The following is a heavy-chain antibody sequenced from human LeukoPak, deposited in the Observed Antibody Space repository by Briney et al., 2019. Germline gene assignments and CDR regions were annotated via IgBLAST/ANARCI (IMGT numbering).Heavy chain of an antibody. Sequence: SETLSLTCTVSGGSISSSSYYWGWIRQPPGKGLEWIGSIYYSGSTYYNPSLKSRVTISVDTSKNQFSLKLSSVTAADTAVYYCATYCCSTRCYTKDNWGQGTLVTVSS. D-gene: IGHD2-2*02. CDR3: ATYCCSTRCYTKDN. J-gene: IGHJ4*02. V-gene: IGHV4-39*01. CDR1: GGSISSSSYY. CDR2: IYYSGST.